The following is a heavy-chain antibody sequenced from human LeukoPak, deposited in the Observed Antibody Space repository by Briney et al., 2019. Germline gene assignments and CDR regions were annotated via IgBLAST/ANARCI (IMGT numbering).Heavy chain of an antibody. CDR3: AVGGAAAGSDY. CDR1: GGSFSGYY. CDR2: INHSGST. Sequence: SETLSLTCAVYGGSFSGYYWSWIRQPPGKRLEWIGEINHSGSTNYNPSLKSRVTISVDTSKNQFSLKLSSVTAADTAVYYCAVGGAAAGSDYWGQGTLVTVSS. J-gene: IGHJ4*02. V-gene: IGHV4-34*01. D-gene: IGHD6-13*01.